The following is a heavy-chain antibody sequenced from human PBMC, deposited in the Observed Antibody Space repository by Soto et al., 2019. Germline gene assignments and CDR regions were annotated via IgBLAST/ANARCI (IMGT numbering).Heavy chain of an antibody. V-gene: IGHV1-18*01. CDR2: ISAYNGKT. D-gene: IGHD5-12*01. Sequence: QVQLVQSGVEVKKPGASVRVSCKSSGYNFHIYGISWVRQAPGQGLEWMGVISAYNGKTKYAQKVQGRVTMTADTSTRTAYMELRSLRSDDTAVYYCARYDGYLARYYYGLDVWGQGTTVTVSS. CDR1: GYNFHIYG. CDR3: ARYDGYLARYYYGLDV. J-gene: IGHJ6*02.